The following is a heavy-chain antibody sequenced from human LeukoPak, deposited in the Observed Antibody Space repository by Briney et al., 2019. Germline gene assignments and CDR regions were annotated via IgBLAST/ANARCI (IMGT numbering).Heavy chain of an antibody. V-gene: IGHV3-30*02. CDR1: GFTFSSYG. CDR2: IRYDGSNK. Sequence: GGSLRLSYAASGFTFSSYGMHWVRQAPGKGLEWVAFIRYDGSNKYYADSVKGRFTISRDNSKNTLYLQMNSLRAEDTAVYYCAKAGLVPAAIFYYYMDVWGKGTTVTVSS. J-gene: IGHJ6*03. CDR3: AKAGLVPAAIFYYYMDV. D-gene: IGHD2-2*01.